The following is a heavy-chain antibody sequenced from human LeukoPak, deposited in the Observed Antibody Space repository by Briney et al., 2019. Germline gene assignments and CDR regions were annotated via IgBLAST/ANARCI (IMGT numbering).Heavy chain of an antibody. CDR2: ISGSGGST. J-gene: IGHJ4*02. D-gene: IGHD1-1*01. Sequence: PSETLSLTCAVYGGSFSGYYWSWIRQPPGKGLEWVSAISGSGGSTYYADSVKGRFTISRDNSKNTLYLQMNSLRAEDTAVYYCAKLVSWYFDYWGQGTLVTVSS. CDR1: GGSFSGYY. V-gene: IGHV3-23*01. CDR3: AKLVSWYFDY.